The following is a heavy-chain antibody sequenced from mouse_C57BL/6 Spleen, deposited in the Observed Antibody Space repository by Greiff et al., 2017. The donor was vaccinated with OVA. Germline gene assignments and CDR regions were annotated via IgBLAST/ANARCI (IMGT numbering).Heavy chain of an antibody. D-gene: IGHD1-1*01. V-gene: IGHV14-3*01. J-gene: IGHJ2*01. CDR1: GFNIKNPY. CDR3: ARRAGTTGYFDY. Sequence: VQLKESVAELVRPGASVKLSCTASGFNIKNPYMHWVKQRPEQGLEWIGRIDPANGNTKYAPKFQGKATITADTSSNTAYLQLSSLTSEDTAIYYCARRAGTTGYFDYWGQGTTLTVSS. CDR2: IDPANGNT.